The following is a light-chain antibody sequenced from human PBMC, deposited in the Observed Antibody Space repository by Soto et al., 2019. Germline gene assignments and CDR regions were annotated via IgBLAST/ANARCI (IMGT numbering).Light chain of an antibody. CDR3: QQSYITLSLT. V-gene: IGKV1-39*01. Sequence: DIQMTQSPSSLSASVGDRVTITCQASQNINNYLNWYQQKPGRAPKLLIYDASNLEAGVPSRFSGSGSGTDFTLTISSLQPEDFATYYCQQSYITLSLTFGGGTKVDIK. CDR1: QNINNY. CDR2: DAS. J-gene: IGKJ4*01.